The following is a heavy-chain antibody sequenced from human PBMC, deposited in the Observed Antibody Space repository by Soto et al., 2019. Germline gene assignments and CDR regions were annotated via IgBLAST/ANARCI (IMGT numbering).Heavy chain of an antibody. J-gene: IGHJ5*02. V-gene: IGHV3-30*18. CDR2: ISYAGSHK. CDR1: GFTFSHFA. Sequence: QVQLMESGGGVVQPGRSLRLSCAASGFTFSHFAMHWVRQAPGKGLEWVAVISYAGSHKFYADTVKGRFTISRDKSQDTVELKMSSLRPDDTAVYYCAKDGGTYGSGSGWWFDTWGQGTPVTVST. CDR3: AKDGGTYGSGSGWWFDT. D-gene: IGHD3-10*01.